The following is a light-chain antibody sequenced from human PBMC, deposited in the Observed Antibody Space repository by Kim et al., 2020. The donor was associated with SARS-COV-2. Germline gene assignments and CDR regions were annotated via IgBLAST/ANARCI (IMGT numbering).Light chain of an antibody. CDR2: KDS. V-gene: IGLV3-27*01. J-gene: IGLJ3*02. Sequence: VSPEQTARITCSGDVLAKRYARWFQQKPGQAPLLVIYKDSKRPSGIPERFSGSSSGTTVTLTISGAQVEDEADYYCYSAADNNWLFGGGTQLTVL. CDR3: YSAADNNWL. CDR1: VLAKRY.